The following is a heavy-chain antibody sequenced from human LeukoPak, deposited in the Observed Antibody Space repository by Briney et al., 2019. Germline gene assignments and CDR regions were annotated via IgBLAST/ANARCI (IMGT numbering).Heavy chain of an antibody. Sequence: GASVKVSCKASGGTFSSYAISWVRQAPGQGLEWMGWISAYNGNTNYAQKLQGRVTMTTDTSTSTAYMELRSLRSDDTAVYYCARDFRGYSYGYLYYYYYMDVWGKGTTVTVSS. CDR3: ARDFRGYSYGYLYYYYYMDV. J-gene: IGHJ6*03. D-gene: IGHD5-18*01. V-gene: IGHV1-18*01. CDR2: ISAYNGNT. CDR1: GGTFSSYA.